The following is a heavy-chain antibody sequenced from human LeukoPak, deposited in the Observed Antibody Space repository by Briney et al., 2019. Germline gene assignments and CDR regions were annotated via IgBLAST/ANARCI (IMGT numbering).Heavy chain of an antibody. Sequence: GGSLRLSCTASEFIFSSYAMSWVRQAPGKGLEWVSAISGAGGSTNYADSVRGRFTISRDNSKNTLYLQMNSLRAEDTAVYYCAKESGDDGSGYYEVFDYWGQGTLVTVSS. CDR3: AKESGDDGSGYYEVFDY. CDR1: EFIFSSYA. V-gene: IGHV3-23*01. CDR2: ISGAGGST. J-gene: IGHJ4*02. D-gene: IGHD3-22*01.